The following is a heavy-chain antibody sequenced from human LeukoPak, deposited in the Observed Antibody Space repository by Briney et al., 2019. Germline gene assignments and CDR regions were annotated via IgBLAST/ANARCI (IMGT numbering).Heavy chain of an antibody. J-gene: IGHJ4*02. CDR2: IYSGGST. Sequence: PGGSLRLSCAASGFTVSSNYMSWVRQAPGEGLEWVSVIYSGGSTYYADSVKGRFTISRDNSKNTLYLQMNSLRAEDTAVYYCARSSTVTKYYFDYWGQGTLVTVSS. D-gene: IGHD4-17*01. CDR3: ARSSTVTKYYFDY. V-gene: IGHV3-53*01. CDR1: GFTVSSNY.